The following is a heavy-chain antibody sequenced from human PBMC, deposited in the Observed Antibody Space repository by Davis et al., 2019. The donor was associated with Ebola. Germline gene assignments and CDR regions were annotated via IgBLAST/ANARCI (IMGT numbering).Heavy chain of an antibody. CDR3: ARDGRYLYSSGLEFDY. CDR2: IYSGGST. J-gene: IGHJ4*02. Sequence: GESLKISCAASGFTFSTYAMSWVRQAPGKGLEWVSVIYSGGSTYYADSVKGRFTISRDNAKNSLYLQMNSLRDEDTAVYYCARDGRYLYSSGLEFDYWGQGTLVTVSS. CDR1: GFTFSTYA. D-gene: IGHD6-19*01. V-gene: IGHV3-66*01.